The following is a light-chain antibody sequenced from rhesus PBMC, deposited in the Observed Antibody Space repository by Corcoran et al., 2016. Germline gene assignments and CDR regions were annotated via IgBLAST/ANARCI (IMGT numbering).Light chain of an antibody. J-gene: IGKJ3*01. CDR3: QQSSSFPFT. Sequence: EIVLTQSPGFQSVTLKEKVTITCQASQTIGSSLQWYQQKPDESPKLLIKYGSQSISGVPSRFSGSGSGTDVTLTINSLEAEEAATYDCQQSSSFPFTFGPGTKLDIK. CDR1: QTIGSS. V-gene: IGKV6-55*01. CDR2: YGS.